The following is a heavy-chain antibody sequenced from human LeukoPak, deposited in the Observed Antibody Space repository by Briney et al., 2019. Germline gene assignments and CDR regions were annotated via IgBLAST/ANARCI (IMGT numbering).Heavy chain of an antibody. CDR2: FDPEDGET. Sequence: ASVKVSCKVSGYTLTELSMHWVRQAPGKGLEWMGGFDPEDGETIYAQKFQGRVTMTEDTSTDTAYMELSSLRSEDTAVYYCATETYYYDSSGYYYRGAFDYWGQGTLVTVSS. D-gene: IGHD3-22*01. J-gene: IGHJ4*02. CDR3: ATETYYYDSSGYYYRGAFDY. CDR1: GYTLTELS. V-gene: IGHV1-24*01.